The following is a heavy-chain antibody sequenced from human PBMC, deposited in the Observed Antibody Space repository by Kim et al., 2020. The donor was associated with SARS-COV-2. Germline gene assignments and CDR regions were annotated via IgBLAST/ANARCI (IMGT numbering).Heavy chain of an antibody. D-gene: IGHD5-12*01. CDR1: GGSISSSSYY. V-gene: IGHV4-39*07. J-gene: IGHJ3*02. CDR2: IYYSGST. CDR3: AREYRIIGSGYDYRPDAFDI. Sequence: SETLSLTCTVSGGSISSSSYYWGWIRQPPGKGLEWIGSIYYSGSTYYNPSLKSRVTISVDTSKNQFSLKLSSVTAADTAVYYCAREYRIIGSGYDYRPDAFDIWGQGTMATVSS.